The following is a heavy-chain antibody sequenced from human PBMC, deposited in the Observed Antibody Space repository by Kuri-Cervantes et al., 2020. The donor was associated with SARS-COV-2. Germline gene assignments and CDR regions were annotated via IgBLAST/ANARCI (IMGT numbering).Heavy chain of an antibody. CDR2: IYYSGGT. V-gene: IGHV4-59*01. D-gene: IGHD3-3*01. Sequence: SETLSLTCTVSGGPISRYYWRWMRQPLGKGLEWIGYIYYSGGTNYNPSLKSRVTISVDTSKYQLSLKLSSVTAADTAVYYCARGITIFGVVMELGWFDPWGQETLVTVSS. CDR1: GGPISRYY. CDR3: ARGITIFGVVMELGWFDP. J-gene: IGHJ5*02.